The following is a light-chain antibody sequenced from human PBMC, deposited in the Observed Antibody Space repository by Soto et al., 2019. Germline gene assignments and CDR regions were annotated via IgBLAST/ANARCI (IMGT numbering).Light chain of an antibody. CDR2: ASR. CDR3: QSDDSRLSGSV. J-gene: IGLJ3*02. CDR1: SSNTGAGYD. Sequence: QSVLTQPPSVSGAPGQRVAISCTGTSSNTGAGYDEHWYQQLPGTAPKLLIYASRNRPSGVHDRFSGSTSGTSASLTIAGHQDEEDADYYCQSDDSRLSGSVFGGGTKLTVL. V-gene: IGLV1-40*01.